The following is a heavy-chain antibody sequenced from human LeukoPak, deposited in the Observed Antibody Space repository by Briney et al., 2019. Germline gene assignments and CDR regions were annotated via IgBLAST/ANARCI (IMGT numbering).Heavy chain of an antibody. CDR1: GFTFSGYA. V-gene: IGHV3-23*01. J-gene: IGHJ5*02. D-gene: IGHD6-13*01. CDR3: AKEYSSSWYDPLNWFDP. Sequence: GGSLRLSCAASGFTFSGYAMSWVRQAPGKGLEWVSAISGSGGSTYYADSVKGRFTISRDNSKNTLYLQMNSLRAEDTAVYYCAKEYSSSWYDPLNWFDPWGQGTLVTVSS. CDR2: ISGSGGST.